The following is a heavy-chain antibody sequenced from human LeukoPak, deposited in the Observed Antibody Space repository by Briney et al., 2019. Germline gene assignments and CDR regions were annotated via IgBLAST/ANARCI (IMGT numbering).Heavy chain of an antibody. V-gene: IGHV3-15*01. CDR3: PTVPAARGDY. CDR1: GFTVTHAW. Sequence: GGSLRLSCAVAGFTVTHAWMTWVRQVPGEGLEWIGRIKSNADGGTVDYAASVKGRFTLLRDDSVDTLYLQMDSLNTGDSGVYYFPTVPAARGDYWGQGTLVTVSS. CDR2: IKSNADGGTV. D-gene: IGHD2-21*02. J-gene: IGHJ4*02.